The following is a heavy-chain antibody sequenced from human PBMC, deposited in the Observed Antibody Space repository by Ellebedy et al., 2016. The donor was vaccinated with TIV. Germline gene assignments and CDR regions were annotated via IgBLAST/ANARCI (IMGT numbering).Heavy chain of an antibody. CDR2: ISYEGSNQ. V-gene: IGHV3-30*04. D-gene: IGHD6-19*01. J-gene: IGHJ6*03. Sequence: GESLKISXAVSGFTFSTYAMNWVRQAPGKGLEWVALISYEGSNQNYADSVKGRVTISRDNSQNTLHLQMNSLRVEDTAVYYCARVAAVGYFYYMDVWGKGTTVTVS. CDR1: GFTFSTYA. CDR3: ARVAAVGYFYYMDV.